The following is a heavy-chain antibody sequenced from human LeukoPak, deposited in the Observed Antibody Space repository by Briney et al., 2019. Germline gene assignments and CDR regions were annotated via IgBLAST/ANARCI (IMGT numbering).Heavy chain of an antibody. J-gene: IGHJ4*02. D-gene: IGHD1-1*01. CDR3: ARGGRGSPFDY. Sequence: GGSLRLSCAVSGFTSSDHYMDWVRQAPGKGLEWVGRSRNKANSYTTEYAASVKGRFTISRDDSKNSLYLQMNSLKTEDTALYYCARGGRGSPFDYWGQGTLVTVSS. CDR2: SRNKANSYTT. CDR1: GFTSSDHY. V-gene: IGHV3-72*01.